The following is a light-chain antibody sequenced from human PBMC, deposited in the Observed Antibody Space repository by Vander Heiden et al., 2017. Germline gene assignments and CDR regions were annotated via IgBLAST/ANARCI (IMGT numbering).Light chain of an antibody. CDR3: YSADSSGTQVV. Sequence: SYALTQPSSLPAPPGQTARITCSGDALPKKFTHWYQQKSGQAPLLVIFEDTKRPSGIPERFSGSSSGTIATLTISGAQVEDEADYYCYSADSSGTQVVFGGGTKVTVL. CDR1: ALPKKF. J-gene: IGLJ2*01. CDR2: EDT. V-gene: IGLV3-10*01.